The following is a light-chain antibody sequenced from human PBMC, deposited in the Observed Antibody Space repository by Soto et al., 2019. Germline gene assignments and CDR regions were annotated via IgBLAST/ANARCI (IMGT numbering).Light chain of an antibody. CDR3: QQYYSTLGIT. V-gene: IGKV1-8*01. CDR1: QGISSY. Sequence: AIRMTQSPSSFSASTGDRVTITCRASQGISSYLAWYQQKPGKAPKLLIYAASTLQSGVPSRFSGSGSGTDFTLTISCLQSEDFATYYCQQYYSTLGITFGPGTKVDIK. CDR2: AAS. J-gene: IGKJ3*01.